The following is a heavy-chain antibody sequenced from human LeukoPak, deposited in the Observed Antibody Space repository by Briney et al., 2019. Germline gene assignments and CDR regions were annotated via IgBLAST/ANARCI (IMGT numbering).Heavy chain of an antibody. V-gene: IGHV3-7*04. CDR1: GPTFSSYW. J-gene: IGHJ4*02. CDR2: IKHDGSDK. Sequence: GGSLRLSCAASGPTFSSYWMSWVRQAPGKGLEWVANIKHDGSDKHYADSVKGRFTISRDNAKNSLYLQMNSLRAEDTAVYYCAKGIELWLTYFDHWGQGTLVTASS. D-gene: IGHD5-18*01. CDR3: AKGIELWLTYFDH.